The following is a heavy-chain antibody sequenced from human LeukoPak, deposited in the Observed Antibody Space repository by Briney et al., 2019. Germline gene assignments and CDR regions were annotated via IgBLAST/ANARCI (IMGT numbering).Heavy chain of an antibody. Sequence: ASVKISCKASGYTFTGYYMHWVRQAPGQGLEWMGWINPNSGGTNYAQKFQGRVTMTRDTSISTAYMELSRLRSDDTAVYYCARDQGVAAIGVNYMDVWGKGTTVTVSS. CDR3: ARDQGVAAIGVNYMDV. J-gene: IGHJ6*03. D-gene: IGHD5-12*01. CDR1: GYTFTGYY. CDR2: INPNSGGT. V-gene: IGHV1-2*02.